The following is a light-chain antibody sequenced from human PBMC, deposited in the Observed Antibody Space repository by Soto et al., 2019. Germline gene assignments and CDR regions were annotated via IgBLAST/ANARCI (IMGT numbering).Light chain of an antibody. J-gene: IGKJ5*01. CDR1: QDISFF. V-gene: IGKV1-33*01. CDR3: QQYDDLSLIT. Sequence: IQMTQSHSSLAAGVGDRSTIACQAIQDISFFLSWFQQRPGKAPELLIYDASKLVPGVPSRFSGSGSRTYFSLTISSLQPEDIATYYCQQYDDLSLITFCQGTRLEIK. CDR2: DAS.